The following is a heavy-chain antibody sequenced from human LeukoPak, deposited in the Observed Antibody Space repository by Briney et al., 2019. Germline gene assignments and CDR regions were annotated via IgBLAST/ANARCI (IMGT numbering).Heavy chain of an antibody. D-gene: IGHD4/OR15-4a*01. CDR2: ISYDGSNK. CDR3: AREEGQVLDY. Sequence: GGSLRLSCAASGFTFSSYAMHWVRQAPGKGLEWVAVISYDGSNKYYADSVKGRFTISRDYSKNPLYLQMNSLRAEDTAVYYCAREEGQVLDYWGQGTLVTVSS. CDR1: GFTFSSYA. J-gene: IGHJ4*02. V-gene: IGHV3-30-3*01.